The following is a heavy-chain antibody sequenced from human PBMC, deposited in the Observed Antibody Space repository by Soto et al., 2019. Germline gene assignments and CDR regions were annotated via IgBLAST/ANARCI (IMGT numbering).Heavy chain of an antibody. D-gene: IGHD2-21*02. CDR1: GFTFSSYA. CDR3: AKPGYCGGDCYLFDY. CDR2: ISGSGGST. V-gene: IGHV3-23*01. J-gene: IGHJ4*02. Sequence: LRLSCAASGFTFSSYAMSWVRQAPGKGLEWVSAISGSGGSTYYADSVKGRFTISRDNSKNTLYLQMNSLRAEDTAVYYCAKPGYCGGDCYLFDYWRQGTLVTVSS.